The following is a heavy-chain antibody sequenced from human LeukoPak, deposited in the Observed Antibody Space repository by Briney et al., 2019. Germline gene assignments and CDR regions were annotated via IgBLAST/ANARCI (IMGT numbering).Heavy chain of an antibody. D-gene: IGHD6-25*01. CDR2: INTNTGNP. CDR1: GYTFTSYA. Sequence: ASVKVSCKASGYTFTSYAMNWVRQAPGQWLEWMGWINTNTGNPTYAQGFTGRFVFSLDTSVSTAYLQISSLKAEDTAVYYCARAGSIATAPYYFDYWGQGTLVTVSS. V-gene: IGHV7-4-1*02. CDR3: ARAGSIATAPYYFDY. J-gene: IGHJ4*02.